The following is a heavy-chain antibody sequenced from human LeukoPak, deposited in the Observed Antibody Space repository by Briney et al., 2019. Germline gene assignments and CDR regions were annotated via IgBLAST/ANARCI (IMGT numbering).Heavy chain of an antibody. CDR2: IYYSGST. CDR1: GGSISSSSYY. V-gene: IGHV4-39*07. CDR3: ARGPWFGELFNIYYYYMDV. Sequence: PLETLSLTCTVSGGSISSSSYYWGWIRQPPGKGLEWIGSIYYSGSTYYNPSLKSRVTISVDTSKNQFSLKLSSVTAADTAVYYCARGPWFGELFNIYYYYMDVWGKGTTVTVSS. D-gene: IGHD3-10*01. J-gene: IGHJ6*03.